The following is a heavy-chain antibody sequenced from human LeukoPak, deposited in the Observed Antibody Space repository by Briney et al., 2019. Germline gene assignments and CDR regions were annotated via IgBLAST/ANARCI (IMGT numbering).Heavy chain of an antibody. D-gene: IGHD5-12*01. V-gene: IGHV3-74*01. CDR2: INEDGSTT. CDR1: GFTFSSNW. J-gene: IGHJ5*02. Sequence: GGSLRLSCAASGFTFSSNWMHWVRQAPGKGLVWVSRINEDGSTTNYADSVKGRSTISRDNVRNSLYLQMNSLRAEDTAMYYCARDAGNSGYGCDLWGQGTLVTVSS. CDR3: ARDAGNSGYGCDL.